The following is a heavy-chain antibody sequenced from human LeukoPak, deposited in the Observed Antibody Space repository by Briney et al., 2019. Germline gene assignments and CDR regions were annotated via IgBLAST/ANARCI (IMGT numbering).Heavy chain of an antibody. Sequence: GGSLRLSCAASGFTFSSYGMHWVRQAPGKGLEWVAFIRYDGTNKYYADSVKGRFTISRDNSMNTLCLQMNSLRAEDTAVYYCAPNPHSGLDYWGQGNMVTVSS. CDR1: GFTFSSYG. CDR3: APNPHSGLDY. V-gene: IGHV3-30*02. J-gene: IGHJ4*02. D-gene: IGHD1-26*01. CDR2: IRYDGTNK.